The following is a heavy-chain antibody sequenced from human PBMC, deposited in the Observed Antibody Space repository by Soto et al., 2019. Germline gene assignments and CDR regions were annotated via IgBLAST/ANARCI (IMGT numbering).Heavy chain of an antibody. Sequence: SETLSLTCTVSCGSISSYYWSWIRQPPEKGLEWIGYIYYSGSTNYNPSLKSRVAISVDTSKNQFSLKLSSVTAADTAVYYCARLYGLDAFDIWGQGTMVTVSS. V-gene: IGHV4-59*01. CDR3: ARLYGLDAFDI. D-gene: IGHD4-17*01. CDR1: CGSISSYY. J-gene: IGHJ3*02. CDR2: IYYSGST.